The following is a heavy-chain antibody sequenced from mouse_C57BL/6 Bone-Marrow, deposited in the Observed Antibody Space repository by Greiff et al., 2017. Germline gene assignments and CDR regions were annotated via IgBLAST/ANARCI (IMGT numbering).Heavy chain of an antibody. CDR3: TTYGPYAMDY. D-gene: IGHD1-2*01. J-gene: IGHJ4*01. CDR1: GFNIKDDY. CDR2: IDPENGDT. V-gene: IGHV14-4*01. Sequence: VQLQQSGSELVRPGASVKLSCTASGFNIKDDYMHWVKQRPEQGLEWIGWIDPENGDTEYASKFQGKATITADTSSNTAYLQLSSLTSEDTAVYYCTTYGPYAMDYWGQGTSVTVSS.